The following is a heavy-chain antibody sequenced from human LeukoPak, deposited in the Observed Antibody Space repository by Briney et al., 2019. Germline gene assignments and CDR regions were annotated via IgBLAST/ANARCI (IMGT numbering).Heavy chain of an antibody. J-gene: IGHJ4*02. V-gene: IGHV3-33*01. CDR3: AREIFRSESYPDY. D-gene: IGHD3-10*01. CDR2: IWQDASHT. CDR1: GFSFSTYA. Sequence: GRALRLSCAASGFSFSTYAMHWVRQAPGKGLEWVALIWQDASHTFYTDSVKGRFTISRENSQNTVYLQMNSVGGEDTAVYYCAREIFRSESYPDYWGQGPRVSV.